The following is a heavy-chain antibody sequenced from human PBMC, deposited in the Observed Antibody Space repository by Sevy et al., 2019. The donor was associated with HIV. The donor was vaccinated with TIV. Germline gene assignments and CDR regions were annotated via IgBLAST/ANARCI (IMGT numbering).Heavy chain of an antibody. J-gene: IGHJ3*02. Sequence: SETLSLTCTVSGGSMSSSSYYWGWIRQPPGKGLEWIGSVYYSGSTYYNPSLKSRVTISVDTSKNQFSLKLSSVTAADTAVYYCASQGGARSAFDIWGQGPMVTVSS. CDR1: GGSMSSSSYY. D-gene: IGHD1-26*01. CDR3: ASQGGARSAFDI. CDR2: VYYSGST. V-gene: IGHV4-39*01.